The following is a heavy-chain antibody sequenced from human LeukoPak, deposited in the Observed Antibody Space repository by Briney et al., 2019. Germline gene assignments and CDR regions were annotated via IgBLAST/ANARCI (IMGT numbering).Heavy chain of an antibody. CDR1: GFTFSSYW. V-gene: IGHV3-74*01. CDR3: ATDGTPLRVGEVFFDN. J-gene: IGHJ4*02. D-gene: IGHD3-10*01. CDR2: INSDGSST. Sequence: SGGSLRLSCAASGFTFSSYWMHWVRQAPGKGLVWVSRINSDGSSTSYADSVKGRFTISRDNAKNTLYLQMNSLRAEDTAVYYCATDGTPLRVGEVFFDNWGQGTLVTVSS.